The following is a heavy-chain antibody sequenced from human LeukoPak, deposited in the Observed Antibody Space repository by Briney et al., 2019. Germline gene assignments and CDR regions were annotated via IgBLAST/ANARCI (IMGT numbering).Heavy chain of an antibody. CDR3: ARTYSSGWYYFDY. CDR1: GFTFSSYA. Sequence: GGSLRLSCAASGFTFSSYAMHWAHQAPGKGLEWVAVISYDGRNENYADSVKGRFTISRDKSKKTLYLQMNSLRAEDTAVYYCARTYSSGWYYFDYWGQGTLVTVSS. CDR2: ISYDGRNE. J-gene: IGHJ4*02. V-gene: IGHV3-30*04. D-gene: IGHD6-13*01.